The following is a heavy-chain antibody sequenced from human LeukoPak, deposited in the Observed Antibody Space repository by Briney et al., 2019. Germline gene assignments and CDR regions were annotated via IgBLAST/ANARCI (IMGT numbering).Heavy chain of an antibody. J-gene: IGHJ4*02. CDR2: IIPIFGTA. D-gene: IGHD1-26*01. Sequence: SVKVSXKASGGTFSSYAISWVRQAPGQGLEWMGGIIPIFGTANYAQKFQGRVTITADESTTTAYMELSSLRSEDTAVYYCARDSGSYYADVDYWGQGTLVTVSS. CDR3: ARDSGSYYADVDY. CDR1: GGTFSSYA. V-gene: IGHV1-69*13.